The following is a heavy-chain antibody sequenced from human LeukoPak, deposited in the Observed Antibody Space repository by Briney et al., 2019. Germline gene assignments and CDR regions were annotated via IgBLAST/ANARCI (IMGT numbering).Heavy chain of an antibody. CDR3: AKGTLGRCSGVRCYPFDS. CDR1: GFTFKNYA. D-gene: IGHD2-15*01. V-gene: IGHV3-23*01. Sequence: GGSLRLSCAASGFTFKNYAMNWVRQAPGKGLEWVASVFETGGDTYHADSVKGRFTISRDNSKNTVSLQMNSLRADDTAVYYCAKGTLGRCSGVRCYPFDSWGPGTVVTVSS. CDR2: VFETGGDT. J-gene: IGHJ4*02.